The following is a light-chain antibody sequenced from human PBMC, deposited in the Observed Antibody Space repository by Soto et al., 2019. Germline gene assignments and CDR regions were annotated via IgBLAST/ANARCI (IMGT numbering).Light chain of an antibody. CDR1: QSVSNNY. CDR3: QQYGSSGT. J-gene: IGKJ1*01. V-gene: IGKV3-20*01. Sequence: IVLTQSAGTLSLSTGERATLSCRTSQSVSNNYLAWYQQKPGQAPRLLIYGASNRATGIPDRFSGSGSGTDFTLTISRLEPEDFAVYYCQQYGSSGTFGQGTKVDIK. CDR2: GAS.